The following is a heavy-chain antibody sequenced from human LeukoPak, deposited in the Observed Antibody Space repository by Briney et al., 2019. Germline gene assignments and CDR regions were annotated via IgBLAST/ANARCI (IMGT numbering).Heavy chain of an antibody. CDR3: ARGFDYYDSSGDAFDI. V-gene: IGHV1-18*01. CDR2: ISAYNGNT. Sequence: GASVKDSCKASGYTFTSYGISWVRQAPGQGLEWMGWISAYNGNTNYAQKLQGRVTMTTDTSTSTAYMELRSLRSDDTAVYYCARGFDYYDSSGDAFDIWGQGTMVTVSS. J-gene: IGHJ3*02. D-gene: IGHD3-22*01. CDR1: GYTFTSYG.